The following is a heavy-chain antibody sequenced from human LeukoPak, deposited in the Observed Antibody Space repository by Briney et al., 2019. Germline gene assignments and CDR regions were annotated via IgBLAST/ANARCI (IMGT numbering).Heavy chain of an antibody. D-gene: IGHD2-2*01. Sequence: ASVKLSCKASGYTFINYAIGGVRQAPGQGLEWMGWISTYNGNTNYAQNLQGRVPMTTDTSTSTAYMELRSLRSDDTAVYYCARACKDSSPSHFGGQGPLVTVSS. CDR1: GYTFINYA. CDR3: ARACKDSSPSHF. J-gene: IGHJ4*02. CDR2: ISTYNGNT. V-gene: IGHV1-18*01.